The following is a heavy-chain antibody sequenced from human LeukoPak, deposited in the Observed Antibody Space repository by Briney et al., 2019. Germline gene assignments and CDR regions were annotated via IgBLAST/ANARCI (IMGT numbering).Heavy chain of an antibody. CDR1: GFTFSSYS. Sequence: PGGSLRLSCAASGFTFSSYSMNWVRQAPGEGLEWVSAISSSSDYIFYADSVQGRFTISRDNAVNSLFLQMNSLRAEDTAVYYCASRYCTSTNCYAFDIWGQGTVVTVSS. D-gene: IGHD2-2*01. CDR3: ASRYCTSTNCYAFDI. V-gene: IGHV3-21*01. CDR2: ISSSSDYI. J-gene: IGHJ3*02.